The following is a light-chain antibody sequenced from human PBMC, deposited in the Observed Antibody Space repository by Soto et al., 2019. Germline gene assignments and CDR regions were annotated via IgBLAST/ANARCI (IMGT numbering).Light chain of an antibody. CDR2: DAS. V-gene: IGKV1-5*01. J-gene: IGKJ1*01. CDR1: QSISSW. Sequence: DIQMTNSPSTLSASVGVRVTITCRARQSISSWLAWYQQKPGKAPKLLIYDASSLESGVPSRFSGSGSGAEFTLTISSLQPDDFATYYCQQYNSFWTFGQGTKVDIK. CDR3: QQYNSFWT.